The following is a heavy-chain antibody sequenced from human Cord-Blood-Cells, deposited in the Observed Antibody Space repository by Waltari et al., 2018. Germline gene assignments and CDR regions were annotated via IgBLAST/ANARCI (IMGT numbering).Heavy chain of an antibody. CDR3: ASWGGYDILTGYYAFDI. CDR2: TIPILGTA. V-gene: IGHV1-69*01. Sequence: QVQLVQSGDEVKKPGSSVKVSCKASGGTFSSYAISWVRQAPGQGLAWMGGTIPILGTANDAPKSQGRVTITADESTSTADMELSSLRSEDTAVYYCASWGGYDILTGYYAFDIWGQGTMVTVSS. D-gene: IGHD3-9*01. CDR1: GGTFSSYA. J-gene: IGHJ3*02.